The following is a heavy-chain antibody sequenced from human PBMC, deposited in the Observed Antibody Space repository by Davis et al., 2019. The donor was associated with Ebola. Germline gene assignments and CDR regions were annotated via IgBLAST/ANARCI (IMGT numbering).Heavy chain of an antibody. CDR1: GFTFSTYA. CDR3: VKIVVVTAIARLDY. V-gene: IGHV3-23*01. Sequence: GESLKISCTASGFTFSTYAMSWVRQAPGKGLEWVSTLSGSGGSGSGGSTYYADSVKGRFTISRDNSKNTLFLQMNSLRAEDTAVYYCVKIVVVTAIARLDYWGRGTLVTVSS. CDR2: LSGSGGSGSGGST. D-gene: IGHD2-21*02. J-gene: IGHJ4*02.